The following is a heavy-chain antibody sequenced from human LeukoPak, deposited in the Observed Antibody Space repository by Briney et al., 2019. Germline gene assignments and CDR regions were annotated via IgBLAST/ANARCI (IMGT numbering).Heavy chain of an antibody. CDR3: ARGRSITLLRGVAMSDGFDI. CDR1: GFTFSNYG. J-gene: IGHJ3*02. V-gene: IGHV3-21*06. D-gene: IGHD3-10*01. Sequence: TTGGSLRLSCAASGFTFSNYGMNWVRQAPGKGLEWVSFTDTSGRYVYYGDSVKGRFTISRDNAKNLLFLQMNGLRAEDTALYYCARGRSITLLRGVAMSDGFDIWGQGAMVAVS. CDR2: TDTSGRYV.